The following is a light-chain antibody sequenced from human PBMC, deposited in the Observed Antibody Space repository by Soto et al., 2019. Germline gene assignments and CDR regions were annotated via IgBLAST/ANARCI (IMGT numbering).Light chain of an antibody. J-gene: IGKJ5*01. CDR2: DAS. CDR3: QQRSNWPRT. Sequence: EIVLTQSPATLSLSPVERATLSCRASQSVSSYLALYQQKPGQAPRLLIYDASNRATGIPARFSGSGSRTDFTLTISSLEPEDFAVYYCQQRSNWPRTFGQGTRLEIK. V-gene: IGKV3-11*01. CDR1: QSVSSY.